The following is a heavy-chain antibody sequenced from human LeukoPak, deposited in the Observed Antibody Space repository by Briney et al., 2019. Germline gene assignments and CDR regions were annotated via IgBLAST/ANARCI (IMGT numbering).Heavy chain of an antibody. Sequence: GGSLRLSCAASGFTFSSYSMNWVRQAPGKGLEWVSSISSSSSYIYYADSVKGRFTISRDNSKNTLYLQMNGLRAEDTAVYYCAKDAGYDVGATDYWGQGTLVTVSS. D-gene: IGHD1-26*01. CDR1: GFTFSSYS. CDR2: ISSSSSYI. CDR3: AKDAGYDVGATDY. J-gene: IGHJ4*02. V-gene: IGHV3-21*04.